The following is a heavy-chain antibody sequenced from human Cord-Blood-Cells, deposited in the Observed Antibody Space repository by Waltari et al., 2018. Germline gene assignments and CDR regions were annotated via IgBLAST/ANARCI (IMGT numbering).Heavy chain of an antibody. Sequence: QVQLVESGGGVVQPGRYLRLSCAASGFTFSSYGMPWVRQAPGKGLEWVAVISYDGSNKYYADSVKGRFTISRDNSKNTLYLQMNSLRAEDTAVYYCAKDQVTPGSYYDYWGQGTLVTVSS. CDR2: ISYDGSNK. V-gene: IGHV3-30*18. CDR3: AKDQVTPGSYYDY. CDR1: GFTFSSYG. J-gene: IGHJ4*02. D-gene: IGHD3-10*01.